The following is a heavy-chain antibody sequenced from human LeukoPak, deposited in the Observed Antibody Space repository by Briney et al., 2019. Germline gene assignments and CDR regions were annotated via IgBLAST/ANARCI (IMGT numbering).Heavy chain of an antibody. J-gene: IGHJ4*01. D-gene: IGHD5-24*01. V-gene: IGHV3-74*01. CDR2: INSDGGRT. CDR1: GFTFSSYW. CDR3: ARGRNGFFDY. Sequence: GGSLRLSCAASGFTFSSYWMHWVRQAPGKGLLWVSQINSDGGRTRYADSVKGRLTISRDNAKNTVYLQMNSLRTDDTAMYYCARGRNGFFDYWGHGTLVTVSS.